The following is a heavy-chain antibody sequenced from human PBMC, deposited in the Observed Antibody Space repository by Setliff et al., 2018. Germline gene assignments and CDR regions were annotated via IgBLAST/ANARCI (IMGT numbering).Heavy chain of an antibody. CDR1: GFTLTSYP. V-gene: IGHV1-3*01. D-gene: IGHD3-3*01. J-gene: IGHJ3*02. CDR3: TRDFLGATASFGI. CDR2: INPDNGNR. Sequence: GASVKVSCKAPGFTLTSYPIHWVRQAPGQRLEWMGWINPDNGNRKYSQRFQGRVTITRDTSASTVFLELSTLRSEDTAVYYCTRDFLGATASFGIWGQGTMVTVSS.